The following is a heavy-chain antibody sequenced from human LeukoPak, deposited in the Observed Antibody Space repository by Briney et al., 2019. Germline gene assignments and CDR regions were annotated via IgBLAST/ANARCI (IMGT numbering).Heavy chain of an antibody. CDR2: ISSSGSTI. J-gene: IGHJ2*01. CDR1: GFTLSDYY. Sequence: PGGSLRLSCAASGFTLSDYYMSWIRQAPGKGLEWVSYISSSGSTIYYADSVKGRFTISRDNAKNSLYLQMNSLRAEDTAVYYCAREGYGGNSDWYFDLWGRGTLVTVSS. V-gene: IGHV3-11*04. CDR3: AREGYGGNSDWYFDL. D-gene: IGHD4-17*01.